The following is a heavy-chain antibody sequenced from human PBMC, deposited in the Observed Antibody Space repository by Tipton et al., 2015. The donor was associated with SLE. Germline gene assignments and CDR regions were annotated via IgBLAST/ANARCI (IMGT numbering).Heavy chain of an antibody. CDR3: AREGGDCSGGSCYPWPYNWFDP. CDR2: INESGST. J-gene: IGHJ5*02. D-gene: IGHD2-15*01. Sequence: TLSLTCAVYDGSFSGHYWTWIRQPPERGLEWIVEINESGSTNYNPSLKGRLIMSIDASKNQFSLKLSSVTAADTAVYYCAREGGDCSGGSCYPWPYNWFDPWGQGTLVTVSS. CDR1: DGSFSGHY. V-gene: IGHV4-34*09.